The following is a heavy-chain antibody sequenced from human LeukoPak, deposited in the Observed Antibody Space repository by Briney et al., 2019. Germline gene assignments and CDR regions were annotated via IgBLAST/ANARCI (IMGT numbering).Heavy chain of an antibody. Sequence: PGGSLRLSCAASGFTFSSYSMTWVRQAPGKGLEWVSSISSSSSYIYYADSVKGRFTISRDNAKSSLYLQMNSLRAEDTAVYYCARVWGLERSTKYSSSWYNWFDPWGQGTLVTVSS. CDR3: ARVWGLERSTKYSSSWYNWFDP. D-gene: IGHD6-13*01. J-gene: IGHJ5*02. CDR1: GFTFSSYS. V-gene: IGHV3-21*01. CDR2: ISSSSSYI.